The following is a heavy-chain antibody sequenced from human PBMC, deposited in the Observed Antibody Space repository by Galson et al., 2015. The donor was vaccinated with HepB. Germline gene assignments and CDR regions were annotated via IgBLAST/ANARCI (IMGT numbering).Heavy chain of an antibody. CDR1: GFTVSSNY. CDR3: ARRGAVAEERDY. Sequence: SLRLSCAASGFTVSSNYMSWVRQAPGKGLEWVSAIYSGGSTYYSDTVKGRFTISRDNSKKNLYLQMKRLRAEDTAVYYCARRGAVAEERDYWGQGTLVTVSS. V-gene: IGHV3-53*01. J-gene: IGHJ4*02. CDR2: IYSGGST. D-gene: IGHD6-19*01.